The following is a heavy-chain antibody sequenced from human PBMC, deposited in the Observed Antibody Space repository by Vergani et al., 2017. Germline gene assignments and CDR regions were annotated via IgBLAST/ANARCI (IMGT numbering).Heavy chain of an antibody. CDR1: GGPISSGSYY. D-gene: IGHD4-23*01. V-gene: IGHV4-61*02. J-gene: IGHJ5*02. CDR2: TYTSGST. Sequence: QVQLQESGPGLVKPSQTLSLTCTVSGGPISSGSYYWSWIRQPAGKGLEWIGRTYTSGSTNYNPTLKSRVTISVDTSKNQFSLKLSSVTAADTAVYYCARLGMTTVVTPLDGWFDPWGQGTLVTVAS. CDR3: ARLGMTTVVTPLDGWFDP.